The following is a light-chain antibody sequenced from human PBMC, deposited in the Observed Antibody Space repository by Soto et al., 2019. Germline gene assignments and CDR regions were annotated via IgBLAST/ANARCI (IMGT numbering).Light chain of an antibody. CDR1: NIGSKS. Sequence: SSELTQPPSVSVAPGKTARITCGGNNIGSKSVQWYQQKPGQAPVLVIYYDSDRPSGIPERFSGSNSGNTATLTISRVEAGDEADYYCQVWDSSSDHWVFGGGTKLTVL. CDR3: QVWDSSSDHWV. J-gene: IGLJ3*02. V-gene: IGLV3-21*04. CDR2: YDS.